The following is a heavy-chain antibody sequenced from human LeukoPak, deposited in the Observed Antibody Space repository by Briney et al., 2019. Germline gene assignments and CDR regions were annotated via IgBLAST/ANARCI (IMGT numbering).Heavy chain of an antibody. CDR3: ARLGARNAFDI. Sequence: SETLSLTCAMSGYSISSGYYWGWVRQPPGKGLEWIGIIYHSGSTYFNPSLKSRVIISVDTSKNHLSLKVSSVTAADTAVYYCARLGARNAFDIWGQGTVVTVSS. V-gene: IGHV4-38-2*01. CDR1: GYSISSGYY. J-gene: IGHJ3*02. CDR2: IYHSGST.